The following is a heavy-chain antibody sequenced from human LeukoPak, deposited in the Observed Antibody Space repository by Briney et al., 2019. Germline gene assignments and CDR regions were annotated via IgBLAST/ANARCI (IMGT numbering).Heavy chain of an antibody. V-gene: IGHV4-39*01. CDR1: GGSISSSSYY. CDR2: IYYSGST. CDR3: ARLQAGDSRRDDY. Sequence: SETLSLTCTVSGGSISSSSYYWGWIRQPPGKGLEWIGRIYYSGSTYYNPSLNSRFTISVDTSKNQFSLKLRSVTAADTAVYYCARLQAGDSRRDDYWGQGTLVTVSS. D-gene: IGHD1-26*01. J-gene: IGHJ4*02.